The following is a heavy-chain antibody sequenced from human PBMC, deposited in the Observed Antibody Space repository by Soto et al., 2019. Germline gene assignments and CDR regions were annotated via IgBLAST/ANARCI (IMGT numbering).Heavy chain of an antibody. CDR3: XXXXXXXXXFDY. Sequence: QVRLVQSGAEVKKPGSSVKVSCKASGGTFSNXAXXXXXXXXXXXLEWMGGIILPFETQNYAQKFQGRVPITVDEXXXXXXXXXXXXXXXXXXXXXXXXXXXXXXXFDYWGRGTLVTVSS. CDR2: IILPFETQ. CDR1: GGTFSNXA. V-gene: IGHV1-69*12. J-gene: IGHJ4*02.